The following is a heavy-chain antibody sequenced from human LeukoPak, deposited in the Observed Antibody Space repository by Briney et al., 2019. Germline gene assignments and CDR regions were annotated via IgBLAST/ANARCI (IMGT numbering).Heavy chain of an antibody. D-gene: IGHD4-17*01. CDR3: ARGSYGEVAFDI. CDR1: GYTLRSHG. Sequence: ASVRVSCKASGYTLRSHGIRWVRQAPGQGLEWMGCISGNKGDTMYAQKVQGRVTMTTDTSTNTAYMDLRSLRGDDTAVYYCARGSYGEVAFDIWGQGSMVTVSS. V-gene: IGHV1-18*01. CDR2: ISGNKGDT. J-gene: IGHJ3*02.